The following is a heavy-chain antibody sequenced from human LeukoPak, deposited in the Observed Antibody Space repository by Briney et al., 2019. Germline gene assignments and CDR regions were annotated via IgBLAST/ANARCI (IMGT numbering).Heavy chain of an antibody. Sequence: GGSLRLSCAASGFTVSSNYMSWVRQAPGKGLEWVSVIYSGGSTYYADSVKGRFTISRDNSKNTLYLQMGSLRAEDMAVYYCARGGGYCSRTGCYGIDYWGQGTLVTVSS. CDR1: GFTVSSNY. J-gene: IGHJ4*02. D-gene: IGHD2-2*01. V-gene: IGHV3-53*05. CDR3: ARGGGYCSRTGCYGIDY. CDR2: IYSGGST.